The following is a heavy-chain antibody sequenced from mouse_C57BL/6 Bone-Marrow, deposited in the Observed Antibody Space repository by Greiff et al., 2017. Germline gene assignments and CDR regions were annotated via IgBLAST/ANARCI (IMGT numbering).Heavy chain of an antibody. Sequence: QVQLQQPGAELVKPGASVKLSCKASGYTFTSYWMHWVKQRPGQGLEWIGMIHPNSGSTNYNEKFKSKATLTVDKSSSTAYMQLSSLPSEDSAVYYCARRAIVTTRYYAMDYWGQGTSVTVSS. J-gene: IGHJ4*01. D-gene: IGHD2-5*01. CDR3: ARRAIVTTRYYAMDY. CDR1: GYTFTSYW. CDR2: IHPNSGST. V-gene: IGHV1-64*01.